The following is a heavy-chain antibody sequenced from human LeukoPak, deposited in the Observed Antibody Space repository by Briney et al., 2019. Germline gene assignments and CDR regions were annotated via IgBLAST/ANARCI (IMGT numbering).Heavy chain of an antibody. V-gene: IGHV1-2*02. CDR3: ARGYALYSGRYIDFDY. CDR1: GYTFTGHY. J-gene: IGHJ4*02. D-gene: IGHD1-26*01. CDR2: INPNNGGT. Sequence: ASVKVPRKASGYTFTGHYMHWVRQAPGQGLDWMGWINPNNGGTNYAQKFQGRVTMTRDTSISTAYMELSRLRSDDTAVYYCARGYALYSGRYIDFDYWGQGTLVTVSS.